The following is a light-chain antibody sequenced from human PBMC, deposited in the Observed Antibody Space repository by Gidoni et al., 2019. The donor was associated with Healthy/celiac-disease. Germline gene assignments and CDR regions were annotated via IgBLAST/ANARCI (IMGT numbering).Light chain of an antibody. Sequence: IHMSQSPSSLSASVGDRATVTCRASQSIRSYLNWYQQKPGKAPKLLIYAASSLQSGVPSRFSGSGSGTDFTLTISSLQPEDFATYYCQQSYSTPFTFGPGTKVDIK. CDR3: QQSYSTPFT. J-gene: IGKJ3*01. CDR1: QSIRSY. CDR2: AAS. V-gene: IGKV1-39*01.